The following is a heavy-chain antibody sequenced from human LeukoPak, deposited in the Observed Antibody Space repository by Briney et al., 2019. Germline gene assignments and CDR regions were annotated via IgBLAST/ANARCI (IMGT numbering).Heavy chain of an antibody. CDR3: ARDYRDFWSGYYQYFDY. J-gene: IGHJ4*02. CDR1: GYTFTGYY. CDR2: INPNSGGT. V-gene: IGHV1-2*02. Sequence: GASVKVSCKASGYTFTGYYMHWVRQAPGQGLEWMGWINPNSGGTNYAQKFQGRVTMTRDTSISTAYMELSRLRSDDTAVYYCARDYRDFWSGYYQYFDYWGQGTLVTVSS. D-gene: IGHD3-3*01.